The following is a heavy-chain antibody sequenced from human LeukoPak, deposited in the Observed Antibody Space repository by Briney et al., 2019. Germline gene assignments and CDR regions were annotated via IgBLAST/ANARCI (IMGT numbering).Heavy chain of an antibody. Sequence: SETLSLTCTVSGGSISSYYWSWIRQPPGKGLEWIGYIYYSGSTNYNPSLKSRVTISVDTSKNQFSLKLSSVTAAVTAVYYCARLRVDTAMGIDYWGQGTLVTVSS. V-gene: IGHV4-59*08. D-gene: IGHD5-18*01. CDR3: ARLRVDTAMGIDY. J-gene: IGHJ4*02. CDR1: GGSISSYY. CDR2: IYYSGST.